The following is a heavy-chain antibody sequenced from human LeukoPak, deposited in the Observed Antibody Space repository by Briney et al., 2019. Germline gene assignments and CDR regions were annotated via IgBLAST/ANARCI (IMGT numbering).Heavy chain of an antibody. J-gene: IGHJ6*03. Sequence: GGSLRLSCAASACTFSSYSMNWVRQAPGKGLEWVSSISSSSSYIYYADSVKGRFTISRDNAKNSLYLQMNSLRAEDTAVYYCARDRQEDYYMDVWGKGTTVTVSS. CDR2: ISSSSSYI. CDR1: ACTFSSYS. V-gene: IGHV3-21*01. CDR3: ARDRQEDYYMDV.